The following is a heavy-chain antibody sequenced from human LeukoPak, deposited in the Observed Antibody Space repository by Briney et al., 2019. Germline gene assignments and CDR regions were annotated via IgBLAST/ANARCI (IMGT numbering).Heavy chain of an antibody. CDR2: IYYSGGT. Sequence: SETLSLTCTVSGGSISSYYWSWIRQPPGKGLEWIGYIYYSGGTNYNPPLKSRVTISVDTSKNQFSLKLSSVTAADTAVYYCARGGAGCSSTSCYFRFDPWGQGTLVTVSS. V-gene: IGHV4-59*01. D-gene: IGHD2-2*01. CDR1: GGSISSYY. J-gene: IGHJ5*02. CDR3: ARGGAGCSSTSCYFRFDP.